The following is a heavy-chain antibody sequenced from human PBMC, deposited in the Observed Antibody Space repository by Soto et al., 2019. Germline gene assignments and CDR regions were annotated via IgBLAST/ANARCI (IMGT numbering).Heavy chain of an antibody. CDR3: AKEGGSRIIDPRYFDY. CDR2: SCGGGDT. CDR1: GLSVSDNY. Sequence: VVSLRLSCGASGLSVSDNYMGWVRQAPGRGLEWVSVSCGGGDTHYADSVKGRLTISRDNSKNTLYLQMNSLRAEDTALYYCAKEGGSRIIDPRYFDYWGQGTLVTVSS. V-gene: IGHV3-53*01. J-gene: IGHJ4*02. D-gene: IGHD2-15*01.